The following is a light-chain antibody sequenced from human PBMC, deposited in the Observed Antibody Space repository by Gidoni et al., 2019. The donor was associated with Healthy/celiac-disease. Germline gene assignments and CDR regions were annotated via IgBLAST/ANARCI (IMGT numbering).Light chain of an antibody. V-gene: IGLV2-23*02. CDR3: CSYASSNTWV. Sequence: QSALTQPASVSGSPGQPITISCTGTSSDVGSYNLVSWYQQHPGKAPKVMIYEVSKRPSGVSNRFSGSKSGNTASLTISGLQAEDEADYYCCSYASSNTWVLGGGTKLTVL. CDR2: EVS. CDR1: SSDVGSYNL. J-gene: IGLJ3*02.